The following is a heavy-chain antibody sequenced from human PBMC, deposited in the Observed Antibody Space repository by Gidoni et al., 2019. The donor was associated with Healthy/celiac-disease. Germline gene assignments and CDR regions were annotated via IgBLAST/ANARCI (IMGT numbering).Heavy chain of an antibody. CDR3: ARGNSSGWYAYFDY. CDR1: GGSISSSSYY. J-gene: IGHJ4*02. CDR2: IYYSGSP. D-gene: IGHD6-19*01. Sequence: QLQLQESAPGLVKPSETLSLTCPVAGGSISSSSYYWGWIRQPPGKGLEWIGSIYYSGSPYYNPSLKSRVTISVDTSKHQFSLKLSSVTAADTAVYYCARGNSSGWYAYFDYWGQGTLVTVSS. V-gene: IGHV4-39*01.